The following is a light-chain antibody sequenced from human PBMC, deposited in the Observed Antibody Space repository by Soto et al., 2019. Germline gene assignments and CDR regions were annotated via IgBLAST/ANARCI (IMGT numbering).Light chain of an antibody. CDR3: GSWDSSLSAYV. CDR1: SSNIGGNS. Sequence: VLTQPPSVSAAPGQKVTISCSGSSSNIGGNSVSWYQQLPGTAPKLLIYDDNKRPSGIPDRFSGSKSGTSATLGITGFQTGDEADYYRGSWDSSLSAYVFGTGTKVTVL. CDR2: DDN. J-gene: IGLJ1*01. V-gene: IGLV1-51*01.